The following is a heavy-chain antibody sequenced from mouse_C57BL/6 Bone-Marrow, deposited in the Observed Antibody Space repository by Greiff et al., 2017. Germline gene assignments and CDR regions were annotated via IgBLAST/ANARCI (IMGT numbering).Heavy chain of an antibody. D-gene: IGHD2-3*01. Sequence: QVQLQQPGAELVMPGASVKLSCKASGYTFTSYWMHWVKQRPGQGLEWIGYIDPSDSYTNYTHKFKGKSTLTVDKSSSTAYMQLSRLTSEDSAVYYCAREDGYYAMDYWGQGTSVTVSS. CDR1: GYTFTSYW. CDR3: AREDGYYAMDY. CDR2: IDPSDSYT. V-gene: IGHV1-69*01. J-gene: IGHJ4*01.